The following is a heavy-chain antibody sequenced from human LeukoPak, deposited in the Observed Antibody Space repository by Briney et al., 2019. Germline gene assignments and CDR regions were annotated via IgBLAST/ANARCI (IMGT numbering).Heavy chain of an antibody. CDR2: IKQDGSEK. CDR3: ARDLSYGDYTSHFDY. CDR1: GFTFSSYW. J-gene: IGHJ4*02. Sequence: GGSLRLSCAASGFTFSSYWMGWVRQAPGKGLEWVANIKQDGSEKYYLDSVKGRFTISRDNAKNSLYLQMNSLRAEDTAVYYCARDLSYGDYTSHFDYWGQGTLVTASS. V-gene: IGHV3-7*01. D-gene: IGHD4-17*01.